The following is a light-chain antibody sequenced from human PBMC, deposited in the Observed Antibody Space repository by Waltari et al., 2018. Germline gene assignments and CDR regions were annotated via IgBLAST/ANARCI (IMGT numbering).Light chain of an antibody. J-gene: IGLJ1*01. Sequence: QSALTQPASVSGSPGQSITVSCTGTSSDIGTYNYVSWYQQHPGKAPKRMIYDVSSRPSGFSNRFSASKSGNPASLTISGLQAEDEADYYCDSKSSSSPHVFGTGTKVTVL. CDR1: SSDIGTYNY. CDR2: DVS. CDR3: DSKSSSSPHV. V-gene: IGLV2-14*03.